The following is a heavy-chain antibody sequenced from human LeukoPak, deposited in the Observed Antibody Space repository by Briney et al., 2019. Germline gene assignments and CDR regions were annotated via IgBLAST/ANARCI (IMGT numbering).Heavy chain of an antibody. J-gene: IGHJ5*02. CDR1: GYTFTSYY. Sequence: ASVTVSCMASGYTFTSYYMHWVRQAPGQGREWMGLINPSGGSTSYAQKFQGRVTMTRDMSTSTVYMELSSLRSEDTAVYYCARDLSTTMIVVVSNWFDPWGQGTLVTVSS. CDR3: ARDLSTTMIVVVSNWFDP. D-gene: IGHD3-22*01. CDR2: INPSGGST. V-gene: IGHV1-46*01.